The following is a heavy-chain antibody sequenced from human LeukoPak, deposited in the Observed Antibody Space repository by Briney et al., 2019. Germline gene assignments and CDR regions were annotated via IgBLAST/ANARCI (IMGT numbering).Heavy chain of an antibody. CDR2: IIPILGIA. CDR1: GGTFSSYA. J-gene: IGHJ3*02. V-gene: IGHV1-69*04. CDR3: ATVTGDILDAFDI. Sequence: SVKVSCKASGGTFSSYAISWVRQAPGQGLEWMGRIIPILGIANYAQKFQGRVTMTEDTSTDTAYMELSSLRSEDTAVYYCATVTGDILDAFDIWGQGTMVTVSS. D-gene: IGHD7-27*01.